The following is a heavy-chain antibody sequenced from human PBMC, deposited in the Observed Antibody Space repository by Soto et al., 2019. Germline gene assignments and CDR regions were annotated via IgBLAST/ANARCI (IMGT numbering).Heavy chain of an antibody. Sequence: ASVKVSCKASGYTFTSYAMHWVRQAPGQRLEWMGWINAGNGNTKYSQKFQGRVTITRDTSASTAYMELSSLRSEDTAVYYCASHYGSGSYGSFYGMDVWGQGTTVTVSS. D-gene: IGHD3-10*01. CDR2: INAGNGNT. V-gene: IGHV1-3*01. CDR1: GYTFTSYA. J-gene: IGHJ6*02. CDR3: ASHYGSGSYGSFYGMDV.